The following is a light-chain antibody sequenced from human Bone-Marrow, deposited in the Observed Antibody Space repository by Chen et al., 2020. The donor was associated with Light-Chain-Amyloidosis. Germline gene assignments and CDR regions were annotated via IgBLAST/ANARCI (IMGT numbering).Light chain of an antibody. CDR3: QQYGTSPLT. Sequence: EIVLTQSPGTLSLSPGEGANLSCRASQTISSNYLPWYQQKFGQAPRLLIYGSSSRATGIPDRVTGSESGTDFTLTINRLEPEDFAMEYWQQYGTSPLTFGGGTKVEIK. CDR2: GSS. V-gene: IGKV3-20*01. J-gene: IGKJ4*01. CDR1: QTISSNY.